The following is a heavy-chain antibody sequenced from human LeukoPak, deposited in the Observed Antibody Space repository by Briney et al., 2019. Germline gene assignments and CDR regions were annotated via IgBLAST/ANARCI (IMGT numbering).Heavy chain of an antibody. V-gene: IGHV4-34*01. J-gene: IGHJ4*02. CDR3: ARDPTRTVGFDY. D-gene: IGHD2-2*01. Sequence: PSETLSLTCAVYGGSFSGYYWSWIRQPPGKGLEWIGEINHSGSTNYNPSLKSRVTISVDTSKIQFSLKLSSVTAADTAVYYCARDPTRTVGFDYWGQGTLVTVSS. CDR1: GGSFSGYY. CDR2: INHSGST.